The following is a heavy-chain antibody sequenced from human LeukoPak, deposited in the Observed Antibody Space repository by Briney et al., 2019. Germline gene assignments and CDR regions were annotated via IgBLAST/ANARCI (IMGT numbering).Heavy chain of an antibody. V-gene: IGHV3-7*01. CDR1: GFTFSSYW. CDR3: AKDELPGHGSGSYYRGYYFDY. D-gene: IGHD3-10*01. J-gene: IGHJ4*02. Sequence: GGSLRLSCAASGFTFSSYWMSWVRQAPGKGLEWVANIKQDGSEKYYADSVKGRFTISRDNSKNTLYLQMNSLRAEDTAVYYCAKDELPGHGSGSYYRGYYFDYWGQGTLVTVSS. CDR2: IKQDGSEK.